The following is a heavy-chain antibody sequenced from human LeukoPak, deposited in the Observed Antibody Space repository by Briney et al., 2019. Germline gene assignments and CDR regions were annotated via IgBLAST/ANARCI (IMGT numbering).Heavy chain of an antibody. CDR3: ARGRVDFWSGYPSPPDY. CDR2: ISYDGSNK. CDR1: GFTFSSYG. J-gene: IGHJ4*02. D-gene: IGHD3-3*01. V-gene: IGHV3-30*03. Sequence: GGSLRLSCAASGFTFSSYGMHWVRQAPGKGLEWVAVISYDGSNKYYADSVKGRFTISRDNSKNTLYLQMNSLRAEDTAVYYCARGRVDFWSGYPSPPDYWGQGTLVTVSS.